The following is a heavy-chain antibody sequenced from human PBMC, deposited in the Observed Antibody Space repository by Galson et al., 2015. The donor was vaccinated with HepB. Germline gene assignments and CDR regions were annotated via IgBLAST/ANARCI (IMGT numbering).Heavy chain of an antibody. CDR1: GYSFTSHW. D-gene: IGHD3-10*01. J-gene: IGHJ4*02. Sequence: QSGAAVKKPGESLKISCKGSGYSFTSHWIGWVRQMPGKGLECMGIIYPGDSEIRYSPSFQGHVTISADKSITTAYLQWSSLKASDTAMYYCASRHSYFRSGTWYNVSDYWGQGTLVTVSS. V-gene: IGHV5-51*01. CDR3: ASRHSYFRSGTWYNVSDY. CDR2: IYPGDSEI.